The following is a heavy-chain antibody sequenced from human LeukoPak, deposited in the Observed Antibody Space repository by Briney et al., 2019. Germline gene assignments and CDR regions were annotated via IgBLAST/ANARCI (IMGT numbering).Heavy chain of an antibody. J-gene: IGHJ5*02. Sequence: ASETLSLTCAVSGGSISANNWWSWVRQPPGKALEWIGEIFHSGSTNYNPSLKSRVTISVDTSKNQFSLKLSSVTAADTAVYYCASTDCGGDCYSVRNWFDPWGQGALVTVSS. V-gene: IGHV4-4*02. D-gene: IGHD2-21*02. CDR3: ASTDCGGDCYSVRNWFDP. CDR2: IFHSGST. CDR1: GGSISANNW.